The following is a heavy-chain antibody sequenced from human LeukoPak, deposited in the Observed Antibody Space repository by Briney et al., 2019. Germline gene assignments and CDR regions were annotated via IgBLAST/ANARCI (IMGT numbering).Heavy chain of an antibody. J-gene: IGHJ6*03. CDR2: IYPGDSDT. CDR3: ARATVTVLYYYYYMDV. Sequence: GESLKISCKGSGYSFTSYWIGWVRQMPGKGLEWMGIIYPGDSDTRYSPSFQGQVTISADKSISTAYMELSRLRSDDTAVYYCARATVTVLYYYYYMDVWGKGTTVTVSS. D-gene: IGHD4-17*01. CDR1: GYSFTSYW. V-gene: IGHV5-51*01.